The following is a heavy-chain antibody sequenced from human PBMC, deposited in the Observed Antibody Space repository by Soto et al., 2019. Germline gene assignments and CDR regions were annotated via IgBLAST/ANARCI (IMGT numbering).Heavy chain of an antibody. J-gene: IGHJ4*02. Sequence: EVQLLESGGKLVQPGGSLTLSCAASGFTFSTYAMAWVRQAPGKGLEWVSGVSASGLNTDYADPVKGRFYISRDNSKNTVSLHMNSLRAEDTALYSCAKARPRRTSGYLVEYWGQVTPVTVSS. CDR1: GFTFSTYA. V-gene: IGHV3-23*01. CDR2: VSASGLNT. D-gene: IGHD5-18*01. CDR3: AKARPRRTSGYLVEY.